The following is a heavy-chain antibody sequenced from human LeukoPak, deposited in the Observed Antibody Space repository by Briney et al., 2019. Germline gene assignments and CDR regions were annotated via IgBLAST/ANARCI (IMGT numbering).Heavy chain of an antibody. J-gene: IGHJ4*02. CDR2: ISYDGSNK. Sequence: GGSLRLSCAASGFTFSSYAMHWVRQAPGKGLEWEAVISYDGSNKYYADSVKGRFTISRDNSKNTLYLQMNSLRAEDTAVYYCAREYREVLLWFGESAHFDYWGQGTLVTVSS. CDR3: AREYREVLLWFGESAHFDY. D-gene: IGHD3-10*01. V-gene: IGHV3-30*04. CDR1: GFTFSSYA.